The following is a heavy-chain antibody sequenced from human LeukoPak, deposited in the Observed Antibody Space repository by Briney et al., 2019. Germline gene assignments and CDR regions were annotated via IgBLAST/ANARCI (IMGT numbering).Heavy chain of an antibody. CDR1: GFTFSSYS. CDR2: ISSSSSYI. J-gene: IGHJ6*03. V-gene: IGHV3-21*01. Sequence: GGSLRLSCAASGFTFSSYSMNWVCQAPGKGLEWVSSISSSSSYIYYADSVKGRFTISRDNAKNSLYLQMNSLRAEDTAVYYCARVNSAGTEYYYMDVWGKGTTVTVSS. D-gene: IGHD6-13*01. CDR3: ARVNSAGTEYYYMDV.